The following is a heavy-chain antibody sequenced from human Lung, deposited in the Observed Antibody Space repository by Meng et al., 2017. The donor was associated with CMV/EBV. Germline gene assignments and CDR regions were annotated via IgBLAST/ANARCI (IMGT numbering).Heavy chain of an antibody. CDR3: LRRSGGSV. J-gene: IGHJ1*01. CDR1: GASITNHNW. CDR2: IPHRGSS. V-gene: IGHV4-4*03. Sequence: VQLRESGRSWVKPPDTLARTCAVSGASITNHNWWAWVRQPPGKGLEWIGEIPHRGSSAYNPSLKSRVSMSIDKSKNQFSLKLTSVTAADTAVYHCLRRSGGSVWGQGTLVTVSS. D-gene: IGHD3-10*01.